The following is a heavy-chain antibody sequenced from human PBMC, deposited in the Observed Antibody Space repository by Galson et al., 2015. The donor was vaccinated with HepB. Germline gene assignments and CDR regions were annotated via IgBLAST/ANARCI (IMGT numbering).Heavy chain of an antibody. J-gene: IGHJ4*02. Sequence: CAISGDSVSSNSAAWNWIRQSPSRGLEWLGRTYYRSKWYNDYAVSVKSRITINPDTSKNQFSLQLNSVTPEDTAVYYCARGPHYYGSGSSFDYWGQGTLVTVSP. CDR3: ARGPHYYGSGSSFDY. CDR1: GDSVSSNSAA. V-gene: IGHV6-1*01. CDR2: TYYRSKWYN. D-gene: IGHD3-10*01.